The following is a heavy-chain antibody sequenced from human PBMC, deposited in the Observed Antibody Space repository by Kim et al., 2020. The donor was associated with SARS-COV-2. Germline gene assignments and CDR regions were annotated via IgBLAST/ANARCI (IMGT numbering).Heavy chain of an antibody. CDR1: GYSISGGYY. CDR2: IYHSGST. V-gene: IGHV4-38-2*02. Sequence: SETLSLTCTVSGYSISGGYYWGWIRQPPGKGLEWIGSIYHSGSTSYNPSLKSRATISVDTSNNQFPLKLNSVTAADTDVSYCGRGELAHWGQGTLVTVSS. D-gene: IGHD1-1*01. J-gene: IGHJ4*02. CDR3: GRGELAH.